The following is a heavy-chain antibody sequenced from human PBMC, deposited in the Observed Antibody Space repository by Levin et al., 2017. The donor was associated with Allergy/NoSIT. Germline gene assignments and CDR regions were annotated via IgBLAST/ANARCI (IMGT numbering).Heavy chain of an antibody. Sequence: QRGESLKISCAASGFTFSNYAMHWVRQAPGKGLEWVGVISDDGSSEFYIDSVKGRFTISRDNSKNRLYLQMDSLRAEDTALYYCVREIAEEGTWGQGTLVIVSS. V-gene: IGHV3-30-3*01. CDR1: GFTFSNYA. D-gene: IGHD1-1*01. CDR3: VREIAEEGT. CDR2: ISDDGSSE. J-gene: IGHJ4*02.